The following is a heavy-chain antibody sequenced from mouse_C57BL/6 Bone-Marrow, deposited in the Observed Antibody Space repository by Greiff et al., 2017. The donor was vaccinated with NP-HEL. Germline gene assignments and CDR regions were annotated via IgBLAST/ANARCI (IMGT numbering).Heavy chain of an antibody. Sequence: EVQVVESGGGLVQPGGSLTLSCAASGFTFSDYYMYWVRQTPEKRLEWVAYISTGGGSTYYPDTVKGRFTISRDTAKNTHYLQRSRLKSEDTAMYYCTRQEESGYDRFAYWGKGTLVTVSA. V-gene: IGHV5-12*01. CDR1: GFTFSDYY. J-gene: IGHJ3*01. CDR2: ISTGGGST. CDR3: TRQEESGYDRFAY. D-gene: IGHD2-2*01.